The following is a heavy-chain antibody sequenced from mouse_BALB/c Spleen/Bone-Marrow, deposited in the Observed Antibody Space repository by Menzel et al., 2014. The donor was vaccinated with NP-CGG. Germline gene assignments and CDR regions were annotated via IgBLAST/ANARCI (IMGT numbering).Heavy chain of an antibody. CDR1: GYTFTSYY. J-gene: IGHJ3*01. Sequence: QVQLQQSGPELVKPGASVRISCKASGYTFTSYYIHWVKQRPGQGLEWIGWIYPGNVNTKYNEKFKGKATLTADKSSSTAYMQLSSLTSEDSAVYFCARGGEYYGSGYVFPFAYWGQGTLVTVSA. D-gene: IGHD1-1*01. V-gene: IGHV1S56*01. CDR2: IYPGNVNT. CDR3: ARGGEYYGSGYVFPFAY.